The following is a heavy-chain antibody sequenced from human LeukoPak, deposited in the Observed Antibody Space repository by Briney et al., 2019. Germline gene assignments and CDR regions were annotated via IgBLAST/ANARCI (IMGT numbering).Heavy chain of an antibody. CDR2: IYPRGST. CDR1: GDSISRGSFS. Sequence: PSETLSLTCTVSGDSISRGSFSWTWIRQAPGKGLEWIGYIYPRGSTYYNPSLKSRVNLSIDKSSNQFSLDLASVTAADTAVYYCARGRRYYGSGSYFQSVPYYFDYWGQGTLVTVSS. CDR3: ARGRRYYGSGSYFQSVPYYFDY. D-gene: IGHD3-10*01. J-gene: IGHJ4*02. V-gene: IGHV4-30-2*01.